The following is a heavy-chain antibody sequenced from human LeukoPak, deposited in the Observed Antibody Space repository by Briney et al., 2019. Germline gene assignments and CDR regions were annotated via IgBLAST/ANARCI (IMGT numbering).Heavy chain of an antibody. CDR1: GFTFSGYS. Sequence: PGGSLRLSCAASGFTFSGYSMNWVRQVPRKGLEWVSSISSSSSSIYYADSVKGRFTISRDNAKNSLYLQMNSLRAEDTAVYYCARANPPAISFFDYWGQGTLVTVSS. V-gene: IGHV3-21*01. CDR2: ISSSSSSI. D-gene: IGHD3-9*01. CDR3: ARANPPAISFFDY. J-gene: IGHJ4*02.